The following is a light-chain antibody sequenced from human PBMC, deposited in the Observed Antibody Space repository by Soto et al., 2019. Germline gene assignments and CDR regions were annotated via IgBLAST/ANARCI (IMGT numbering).Light chain of an antibody. V-gene: IGLV2-8*01. CDR1: SSDVGGYNY. J-gene: IGLJ2*01. CDR2: EVS. CDR3: SSYAGSNNLGV. Sequence: GSPGQSVTISCTGTSSDVGGYNYVSWYQQHPGKAPKLMIYEVSKRPSGVPDRFSGSKSGNTASLTVSGLQAEDEADYYCSSYAGSNNLGVFGGGTKLTVL.